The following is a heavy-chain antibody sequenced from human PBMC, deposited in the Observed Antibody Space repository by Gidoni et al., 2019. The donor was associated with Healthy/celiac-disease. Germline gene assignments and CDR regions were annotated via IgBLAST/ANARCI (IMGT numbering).Heavy chain of an antibody. CDR3: AGRSRRGVSGSYLP. V-gene: IGHV1-69*01. CDR2: IIPIFGTA. D-gene: IGHD1-26*01. J-gene: IGHJ5*02. CDR1: GGPFSSYA. Sequence: QVQLVQSGAEVTKPGSSVQVSCKASGGPFSSYAISWVRQAPGQGLEWMGGIIPIFGTANYAQKFQGRVTITADESTSTAYMVLSSLRSEDTAVYYCAGRSRRGVSGSYLPWGQGTLVTVSS.